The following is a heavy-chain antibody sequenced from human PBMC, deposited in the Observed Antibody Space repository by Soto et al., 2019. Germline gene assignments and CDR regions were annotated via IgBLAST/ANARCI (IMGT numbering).Heavy chain of an antibody. CDR1: GGTFSSYT. D-gene: IGHD2-21*02. Sequence: QVQLVQSGAEVKKPGSSVKVSCKASGGTFSSYTISWVREAPGQGLEWMGRIIPILGIANYAQKFQGRVTITADKYTSTAYMELSSLRSEDTAVYYCATTAYCGGDCYSNFDYWGQGTLVTVSS. CDR3: ATTAYCGGDCYSNFDY. CDR2: IIPILGIA. V-gene: IGHV1-69*02. J-gene: IGHJ4*02.